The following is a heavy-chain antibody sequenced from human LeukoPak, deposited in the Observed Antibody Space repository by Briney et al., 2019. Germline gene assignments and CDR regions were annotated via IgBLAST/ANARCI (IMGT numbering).Heavy chain of an antibody. CDR3: ARDRTNFDY. V-gene: IGHV3-74*01. CDR1: GFTFSSYW. J-gene: IGHJ4*02. CDR2: INGDGSDK. Sequence: PGGSLRLSCAASGFTFSSYWMHWVRQAPGKGLVWVSCINGDGSDKNYADSVKGRFTISRDNAKNTLYLQMNSLRAEDTAVYYCARDRTNFDYWGQGTLVTVSP. D-gene: IGHD1-1*01.